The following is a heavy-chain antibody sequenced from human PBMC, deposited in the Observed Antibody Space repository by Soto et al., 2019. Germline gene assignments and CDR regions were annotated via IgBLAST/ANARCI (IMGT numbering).Heavy chain of an antibody. CDR2: ISYDASNT. V-gene: IGHV3-30-3*01. CDR3: AKDRDSSGWYYFDY. D-gene: IGHD6-19*01. J-gene: IGHJ4*02. Sequence: PGGSVRLSCTASGFTFGTYSMHWVRQAPGKGLEWVAVISYDASNTYYADSVKGRFTISRDNSKNTLYLQMNSLRAEDTAVYYCAKDRDSSGWYYFDYWGQGTLVTVSS. CDR1: GFTFGTYS.